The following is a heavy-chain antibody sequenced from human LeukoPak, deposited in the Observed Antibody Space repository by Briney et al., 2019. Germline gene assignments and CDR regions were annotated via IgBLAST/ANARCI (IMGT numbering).Heavy chain of an antibody. D-gene: IGHD6-6*01. CDR1: GYTFTGYY. CDR2: INPNSGGT. CDR3: ARVDSSSSADDAFDI. V-gene: IGHV1-2*02. Sequence: ASVKVSCKASGYTFTGYYMHWVRQAPGQGLEWMGWINPNSGGTNYAQKFQGRVTMTRDTSISTAYMELSRLRSDDTAVYYCARVDSSSSADDAFDIWGQGTMVTVSS. J-gene: IGHJ3*02.